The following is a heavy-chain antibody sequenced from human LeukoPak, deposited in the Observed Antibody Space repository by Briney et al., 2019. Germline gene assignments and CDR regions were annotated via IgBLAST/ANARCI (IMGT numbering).Heavy chain of an antibody. CDR2: INPKSGGT. Sequence: ASVTVSCKASGYTFTGHYIHWVRQAPGQGLEWMGWINPKSGGTNYAQKFQGRVSMTRDTSISTAYMELSRLRSDDTAVYYCARWGASGAVALFDYWGQGTLVTVSS. CDR1: GYTFTGHY. CDR3: ARWGASGAVALFDY. J-gene: IGHJ4*02. V-gene: IGHV1-2*02. D-gene: IGHD6-19*01.